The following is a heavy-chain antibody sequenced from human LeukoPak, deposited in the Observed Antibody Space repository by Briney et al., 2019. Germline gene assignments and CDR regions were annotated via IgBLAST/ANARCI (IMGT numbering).Heavy chain of an antibody. Sequence: SETLSLTCTVSGGSISSGGYYWSWIRQHPGKGLEWIGYIYYSGSTYYNPSLKSRVTISVDTSKNQFSLKLSSVTAADTAVYYCAREPVTNTGGAFDIWGQGTMVTVSS. V-gene: IGHV4-31*03. CDR2: IYYSGST. D-gene: IGHD4-23*01. J-gene: IGHJ3*02. CDR3: AREPVTNTGGAFDI. CDR1: GGSISSGGYY.